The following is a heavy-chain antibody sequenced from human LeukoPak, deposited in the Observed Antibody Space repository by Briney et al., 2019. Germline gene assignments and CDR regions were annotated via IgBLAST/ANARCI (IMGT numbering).Heavy chain of an antibody. J-gene: IGHJ5*02. Sequence: GGSLRLSCAASGFTFDDYGMSWVRQAPGKGLEWVSGINWNGGSTGYADSVKGRFTISRDNAKNSLYLQMNSLRAEDTALYYCARVGYYGSGSPFDPWGQGTLVTVSS. CDR3: ARVGYYGSGSPFDP. V-gene: IGHV3-20*04. D-gene: IGHD3-10*01. CDR1: GFTFDDYG. CDR2: INWNGGST.